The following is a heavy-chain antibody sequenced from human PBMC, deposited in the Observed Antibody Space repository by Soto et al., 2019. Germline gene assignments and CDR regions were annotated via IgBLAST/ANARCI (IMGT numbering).Heavy chain of an antibody. D-gene: IGHD7-27*01. CDR1: GYTFTSYG. V-gene: IGHV1-18*01. Sequence: ASVKVSCKASGYTFTSYGISWGRQAPGQGLEWMGWISAYNGNTNYAQKLQGRVPMTTDTSKSTAYMELRSLISDDTAVYFCATQPNWGSRGAFDIWGQGKMDTVSS. CDR2: ISAYNGNT. J-gene: IGHJ3*02. CDR3: ATQPNWGSRGAFDI.